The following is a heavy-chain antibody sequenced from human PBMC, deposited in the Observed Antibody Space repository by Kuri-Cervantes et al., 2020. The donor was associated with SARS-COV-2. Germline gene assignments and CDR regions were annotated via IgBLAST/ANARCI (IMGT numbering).Heavy chain of an antibody. CDR1: GGSIRSSSYY. CDR2: IYYSGST. V-gene: IGHV4-39*02. CDR3: ARDPIDTIFGMAAYYCYYMDV. D-gene: IGHD3-3*01. Sequence: SETLSLTCTVSGGSIRSSSYYWGWIRQPPGKGLEWIGSIYYSGSTYYNPSLKSRVTISVDTSKNQFSLKLSSVTAADTAVYYCARDPIDTIFGMAAYYCYYMDVWGKGTTVTVSS. J-gene: IGHJ6*03.